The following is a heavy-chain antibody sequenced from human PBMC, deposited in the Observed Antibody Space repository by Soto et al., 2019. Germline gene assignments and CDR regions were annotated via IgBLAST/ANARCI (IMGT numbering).Heavy chain of an antibody. D-gene: IGHD3-10*01. Sequence: LSLTCTVSGGSISSYYWSWIRQPPGKGLEWIGYIYYSGSTNYNPSLKSRVTISVDTSKNQFSLKLSSVTAADTAVYYCARHGGSGSYYYSVWGKGTTVTVSS. V-gene: IGHV4-59*08. CDR3: ARHGGSGSYYYSV. J-gene: IGHJ6*04. CDR2: IYYSGST. CDR1: GGSISSYY.